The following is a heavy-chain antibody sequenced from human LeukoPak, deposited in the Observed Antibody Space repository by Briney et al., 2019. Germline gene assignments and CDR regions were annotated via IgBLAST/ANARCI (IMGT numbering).Heavy chain of an antibody. Sequence: GGSLRLSCAASGFTFNRYWMSWVRQAPGKGLEWVANIKQDGSEKYYVDPVRGRFTIFRDNAKNSLYLQMNSLRAEDTAVYYCARESGEFGLGYQLDPWGQGTLVSVSS. CDR1: GFTFNRYW. CDR3: ARESGEFGLGYQLDP. J-gene: IGHJ5*02. D-gene: IGHD2-2*01. V-gene: IGHV3-7*03. CDR2: IKQDGSEK.